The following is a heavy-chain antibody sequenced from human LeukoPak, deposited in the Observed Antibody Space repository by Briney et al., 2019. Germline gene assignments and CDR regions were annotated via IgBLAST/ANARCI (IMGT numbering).Heavy chain of an antibody. Sequence: GGSLRLSCAASGFTFSSYRMSWVRQAPGKGLEWVAFIRYDGSNKYYADSVKGRFTISRDNSKNTLYLQMNSLRAEDTAVYYCAKDQTAYCGGDCYSGFDYWGQGTLVTVSS. D-gene: IGHD2-21*01. CDR1: GFTFSSYR. J-gene: IGHJ4*02. V-gene: IGHV3-30*02. CDR2: IRYDGSNK. CDR3: AKDQTAYCGGDCYSGFDY.